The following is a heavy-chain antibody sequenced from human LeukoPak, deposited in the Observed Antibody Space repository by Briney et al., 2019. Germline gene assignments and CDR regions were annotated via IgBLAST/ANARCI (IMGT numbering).Heavy chain of an antibody. CDR1: GFTFSNAW. V-gene: IGHV3-15*01. CDR3: TTDLSNILTGYYSFDY. Sequence: GGSLRLSCAASGFTFSNAWMSRVRQAPGKGLEWVGRIKSKTDGGTTDYAAPVKGRFTISRDDSKNTLYLQMNSLKTEDTAVYYCTTDLSNILTGYYSFDYWGQGTLVTVSS. D-gene: IGHD3-9*01. J-gene: IGHJ4*02. CDR2: IKSKTDGGTT.